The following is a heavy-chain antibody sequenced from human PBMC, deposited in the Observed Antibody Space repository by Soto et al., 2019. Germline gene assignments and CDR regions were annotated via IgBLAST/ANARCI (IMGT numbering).Heavy chain of an antibody. CDR1: NGYINTGGFY. CDR3: ARGGIAGHWFDP. D-gene: IGHD6-13*01. V-gene: IGHV4-31*03. Sequence: QVQLQESGPGLLKPSQTLSLTCNVSNGYINTGGFYWSWIRQHPGKGLEWIAYIFHSGSTLYNPSLNSRVALSADTSKNLLALHVRSVTVADTAVYYCARGGIAGHWFDPWGAGILVTVSS. CDR2: IFHSGST. J-gene: IGHJ5*02.